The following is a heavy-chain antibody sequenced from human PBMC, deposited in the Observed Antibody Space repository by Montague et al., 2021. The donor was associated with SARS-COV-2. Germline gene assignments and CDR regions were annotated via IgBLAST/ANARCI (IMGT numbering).Heavy chain of an antibody. Sequence: SLRLSFAASGLTVSTYYLTWVRQAPGRGLEWVSAIHSGGSTYYSASVMGRFAVSRDDSKKTVYLQINNLRVEDTAIYYCAREDRRTSKWSYGLDVWGPGTPVTVSS. D-gene: IGHD2-2*01. CDR2: IHSGGST. J-gene: IGHJ6*02. CDR1: GLTVSTYY. V-gene: IGHV3-53*01. CDR3: AREDRRTSKWSYGLDV.